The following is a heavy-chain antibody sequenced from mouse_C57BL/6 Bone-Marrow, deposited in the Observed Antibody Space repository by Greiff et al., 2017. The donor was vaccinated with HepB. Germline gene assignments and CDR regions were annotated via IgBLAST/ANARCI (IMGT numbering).Heavy chain of an antibody. CDR1: GYTFTSYW. V-gene: IGHV1-69*01. CDR2: IDPSDSYT. D-gene: IGHD3-3*01. J-gene: IGHJ4*01. CDR3: ARSRGRKGAPYAMDY. Sequence: QVQLQQSGAELVMPGASVKLSCKASGYTFTSYWMHWVKQRPGQGLEWIGEIDPSDSYTNYNQKLKGKSTLTVYKSSSTAYMQLSSLTSEDSAVYYCARSRGRKGAPYAMDYWGQGTSVTVSS.